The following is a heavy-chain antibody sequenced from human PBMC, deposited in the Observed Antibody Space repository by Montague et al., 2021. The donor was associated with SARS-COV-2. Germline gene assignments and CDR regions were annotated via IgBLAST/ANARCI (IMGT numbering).Heavy chain of an antibody. Sequence: LRLSCAASGFTVSSNYMSWVRQAPGKGLEWIGSIYYSGSTYYNPSLKSRVTIPVDTSKNQFSLKLSSVTAADTAVYYCARDLAGYYGSGSYGGMDVWGQGTTVTVSS. J-gene: IGHJ6*02. CDR2: IYYSGST. D-gene: IGHD3-10*01. CDR3: ARDLAGYYGSGSYGGMDV. CDR1: GFTVSSNY. V-gene: IGHV4-39*07.